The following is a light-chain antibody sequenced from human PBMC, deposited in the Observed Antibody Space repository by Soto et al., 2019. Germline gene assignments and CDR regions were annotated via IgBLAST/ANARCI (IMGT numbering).Light chain of an antibody. V-gene: IGKV3-20*01. CDR2: GAS. CDR1: QSIISNY. CDR3: QQYGSSLKT. Sequence: EIVLTQSPGTLSLSPGARATLSCRASQSIISNYLAWFQQKPGQAPRLLIYGASTRATGIPDRFSGRGSGTDFTLTISRLEPEDFAVYYCQQYGSSLKTFGQGTKVDIK. J-gene: IGKJ1*01.